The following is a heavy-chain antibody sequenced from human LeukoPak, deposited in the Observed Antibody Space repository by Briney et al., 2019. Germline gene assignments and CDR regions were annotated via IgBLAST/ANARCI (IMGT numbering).Heavy chain of an antibody. CDR1: GGSISSYY. J-gene: IGHJ4*02. D-gene: IGHD3-10*01. CDR2: IYYSGST. Sequence: PSETLSLTCTVSGGSISSYYWSWIRQPPGKGLEWIGSIYYSGSTYYNPSLKSRVTISVDTSKNQFSLKLSSVTAADTAVYYCARHDTASSGDYWGQGTLVTVSS. V-gene: IGHV4-39*01. CDR3: ARHDTASSGDY.